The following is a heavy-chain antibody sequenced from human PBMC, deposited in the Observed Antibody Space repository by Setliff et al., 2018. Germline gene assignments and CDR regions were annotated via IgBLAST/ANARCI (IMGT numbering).Heavy chain of an antibody. CDR3: ARNWVTAQHYYYGMDV. CDR1: GFTFSSYT. Sequence: GGSLRLSCAASGFTFSSYTMHWVRQAPGKGLEWVALISSDGSSKFYGDSVKGRFTISRDNSKNTLYLQMDSLRAEDTAVYYCARNWVTAQHYYYGMDVWGQGTTVTVSS. D-gene: IGHD2-21*02. V-gene: IGHV3-30*04. CDR2: ISSDGSSK. J-gene: IGHJ6*02.